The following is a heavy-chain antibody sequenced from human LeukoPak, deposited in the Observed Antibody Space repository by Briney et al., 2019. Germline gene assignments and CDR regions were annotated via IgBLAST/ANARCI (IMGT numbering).Heavy chain of an antibody. CDR3: ARSEWELLTLDY. Sequence: SSPLSLTCTVSGGSISRYYWSWIRQPPGEGLKWIGYIYYRGSTNYNPSLKSRVTISVDTSKNQFSLKLSSVTAADTAVYYCARSEWELLTLDYWGQGTLVTVSS. J-gene: IGHJ4*02. CDR2: IYYRGST. CDR1: GGSISRYY. V-gene: IGHV4-59*08. D-gene: IGHD1-26*01.